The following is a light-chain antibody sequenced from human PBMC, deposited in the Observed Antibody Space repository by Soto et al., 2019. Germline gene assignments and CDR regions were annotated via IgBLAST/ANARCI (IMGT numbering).Light chain of an antibody. Sequence: MVMTQSPATLSVSPGERATLSCRASQSVSTKLAWYQQKPGQAPRLLIYGASAMATGIPARFSGSGSGTDFTLTISSLQSEDFAVYYCQQYNNWPYTFGPGTRVDIK. CDR3: QQYNNWPYT. CDR1: QSVSTK. J-gene: IGKJ3*01. CDR2: GAS. V-gene: IGKV3D-15*01.